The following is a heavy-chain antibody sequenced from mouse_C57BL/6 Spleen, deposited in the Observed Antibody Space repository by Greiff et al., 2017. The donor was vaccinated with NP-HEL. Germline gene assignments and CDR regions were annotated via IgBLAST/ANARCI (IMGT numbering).Heavy chain of an antibody. CDR2: INPNYGTT. Sequence: VQLKQSGPELVKPGASVKISCKASGYSFTDYNMNWVKQSNGKSLEWIGVINPNYGTTSYNQKFKGKATLTVDQSSSTAYMQLNSLTSEDSAVYYCARSYYSNYEFYAMDYWGQGTSVTVSS. D-gene: IGHD2-5*01. CDR3: ARSYYSNYEFYAMDY. J-gene: IGHJ4*01. CDR1: GYSFTDYN. V-gene: IGHV1-39*01.